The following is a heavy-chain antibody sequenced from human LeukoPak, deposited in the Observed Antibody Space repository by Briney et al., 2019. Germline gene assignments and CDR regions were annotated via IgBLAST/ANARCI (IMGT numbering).Heavy chain of an antibody. CDR1: GGSISSSSYY. Sequence: PSETLSLTCTVSGGSISSSSYYWGWIRQFPGKGLEWIGSIYYTGSTYYNPSLKSRVTISVDTSKSQFSLKLNSVTAADTAVYYCAKAAQDGSSWYFDYWGQGTLVTVSS. CDR2: IYYTGST. D-gene: IGHD6-13*01. J-gene: IGHJ4*02. V-gene: IGHV4-39*07. CDR3: AKAAQDGSSWYFDY.